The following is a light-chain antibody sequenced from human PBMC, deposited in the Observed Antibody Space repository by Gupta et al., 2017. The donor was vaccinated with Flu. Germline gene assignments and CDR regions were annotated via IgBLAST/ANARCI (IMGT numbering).Light chain of an antibody. Sequence: QTVVTQEPAFTVSPAETVTLTCGLTSGSVATTHSPPWYQRTPPHAPRTLIYSTNSRSAGVPRRFSGSFVGNTAALTITGAEEDDESDYYCALDMGSGVSLFGGGTKLTVL. CDR1: SGSVATTHS. J-gene: IGLJ3*02. CDR2: STN. CDR3: ALDMGSGVSL. V-gene: IGLV8-61*01.